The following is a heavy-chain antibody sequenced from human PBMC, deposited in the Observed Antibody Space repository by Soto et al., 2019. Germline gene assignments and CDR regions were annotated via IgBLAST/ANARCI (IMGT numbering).Heavy chain of an antibody. Sequence: GGSLRLSCAASGFTFSSYAMSWVRQAPGKGLEWVSAISGSGGSTYYADSVKGRFTISRDNSKSTLYLQMNSLRAEDTAVYYCAKGDSSGRYYGMDVWGQGTTVTVSS. CDR2: ISGSGGST. D-gene: IGHD6-19*01. CDR1: GFTFSSYA. CDR3: AKGDSSGRYYGMDV. J-gene: IGHJ6*02. V-gene: IGHV3-23*01.